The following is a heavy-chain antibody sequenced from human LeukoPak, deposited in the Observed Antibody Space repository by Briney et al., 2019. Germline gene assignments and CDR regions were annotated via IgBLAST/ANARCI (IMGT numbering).Heavy chain of an antibody. CDR1: GGSISSGSYY. Sequence: PSQTLSLTCTVSGGSISSGSYYWSWIRQPAGKGLEWIGRIYTSGSTNYNPSLKSRVTMSVGTSKNQISLKLSAVTAADTAVYYCARGDSSGPFNWFDPWGQGTLVTVSS. D-gene: IGHD6-19*01. V-gene: IGHV4-61*02. CDR2: IYTSGST. J-gene: IGHJ5*02. CDR3: ARGDSSGPFNWFDP.